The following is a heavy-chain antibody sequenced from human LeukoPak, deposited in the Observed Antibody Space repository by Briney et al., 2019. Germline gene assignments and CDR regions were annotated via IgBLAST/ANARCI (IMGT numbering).Heavy chain of an antibody. J-gene: IGHJ4*02. V-gene: IGHV4-4*02. CDR1: GGSISSSNW. CDR3: ARFGPSYSYYGDYAAY. D-gene: IGHD4-17*01. CDR2: IYHSGST. Sequence: SGTLPLTCAVSGGSISSSNWWSWVRQPPGKGLEWIGEIYHSGSTNYNPSLKSRVTISVDKSKNQFSLKLSSVTAADTAVYYCARFGPSYSYYGDYAAYWGQGTLVTVSS.